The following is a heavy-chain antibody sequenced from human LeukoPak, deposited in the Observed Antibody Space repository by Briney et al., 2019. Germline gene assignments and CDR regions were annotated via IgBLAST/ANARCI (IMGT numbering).Heavy chain of an antibody. CDR3: TRVGYIDEGIDY. Sequence: PGGSLRLSCTVSGFIFSDSWMAWIRQAPGKGLEWVAIIEKNGSGKNYVDSVKGRFTISRDNAKNSLYLQMNSLRAEDTAIYYCTRVGYIDEGIDYWGQGTLVTVSS. V-gene: IGHV3-7*04. J-gene: IGHJ4*02. CDR2: IEKNGSGK. CDR1: GFIFSDSW. D-gene: IGHD5-24*01.